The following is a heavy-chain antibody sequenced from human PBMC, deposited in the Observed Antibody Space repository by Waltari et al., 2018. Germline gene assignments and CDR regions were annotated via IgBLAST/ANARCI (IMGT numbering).Heavy chain of an antibody. D-gene: IGHD3-3*01. J-gene: IGHJ5*02. V-gene: IGHV1-69*01. CDR3: ARSNHLGESDIDFWSGYYTPTYNWFDP. CDR2: IIPIFGTA. Sequence: QVQLVQSGAEVKKPGSSVKVSCKASGGTFSSYAISWVRQAPGQGLEGLGGIIPIFGTANYAQKFQGRVTITADESTSTAYMELSSLRSEDTAVYYCARSNHLGESDIDFWSGYYTPTYNWFDPWGQGTLVTVSS. CDR1: GGTFSSYA.